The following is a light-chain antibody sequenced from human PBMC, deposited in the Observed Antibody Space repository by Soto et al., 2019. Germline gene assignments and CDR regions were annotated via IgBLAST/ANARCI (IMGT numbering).Light chain of an antibody. Sequence: EILLTQSPGTLSLSPGERATLSCRASQSVSSNQLTWYQQKPGQAPRLLIYGTFNRPTGIPDRFSGGGSGTDFILTTSRLELEAFAAYSCQQYSSSPYTFGQWTKLDIK. J-gene: IGKJ2*01. CDR1: QSVSSNQ. CDR2: GTF. V-gene: IGKV3-20*01. CDR3: QQYSSSPYT.